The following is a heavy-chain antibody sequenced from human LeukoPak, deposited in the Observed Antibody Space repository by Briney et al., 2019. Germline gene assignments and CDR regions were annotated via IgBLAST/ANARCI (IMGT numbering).Heavy chain of an antibody. D-gene: IGHD3-3*01. CDR2: MNPNTGGT. Sequence: ASVKVPCKASGYPFTICDINWVRQAPGQGLEFMGWMNPNTGGTVYAQKFQGRVTMTRDASIGTAYMELSSLRSEDTATYYCARGAIFLGTTRGYGMDVWGQGTTVTISS. J-gene: IGHJ6*02. V-gene: IGHV1-8*01. CDR1: GYPFTICD. CDR3: ARGAIFLGTTRGYGMDV.